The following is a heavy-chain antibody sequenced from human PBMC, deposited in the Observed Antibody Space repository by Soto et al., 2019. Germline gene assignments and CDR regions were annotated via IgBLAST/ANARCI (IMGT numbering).Heavy chain of an antibody. CDR1: GFIFSDHY. J-gene: IGHJ4*02. Sequence: GGALRHSCGGSGFIFSDHYKDLVRQAPGKGLEWVGRIRKKANNYTTEYAASVKGRFTISRDDSKNSLYLQMNSLITEDTAMYYCARAPPFSASYFFDYWGQGTLVTVSS. V-gene: IGHV3-72*01. CDR3: ARAPPFSASYFFDY. D-gene: IGHD1-26*01. CDR2: IRKKANNYTT.